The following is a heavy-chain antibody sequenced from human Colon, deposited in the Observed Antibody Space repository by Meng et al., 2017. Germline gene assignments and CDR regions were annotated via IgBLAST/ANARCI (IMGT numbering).Heavy chain of an antibody. Sequence: GESLKISCAVAGFRLKSYEMNWVRQAPGKGLEWVAYINRTGRTTHYADSVKGRFSCSRDNAKNVMYLQMDSLRVEDTANYYCAREGSLDRGNDYWGQGTLVTVSS. CDR1: GFRLKSYE. J-gene: IGHJ4*02. D-gene: IGHD3-22*01. CDR2: INRTGRTT. V-gene: IGHV3-48*03. CDR3: AREGSLDRGNDY.